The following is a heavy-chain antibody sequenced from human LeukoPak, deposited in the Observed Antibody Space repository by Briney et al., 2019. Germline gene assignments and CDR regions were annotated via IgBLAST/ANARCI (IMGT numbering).Heavy chain of an antibody. V-gene: IGHV3-48*02. CDR1: GFTFSSYS. CDR3: ARGSTYYDYIWGSYLDDY. CDR2: ISSSSSTI. D-gene: IGHD3-16*02. J-gene: IGHJ4*02. Sequence: GGSLRLSCAASGFTFSSYSMNWVRQAPGKGLEWVSYISSSSSTIYYADSVKGRFTISRGNAKNSLYLQMNSLRDEDTAVYYCARGSTYYDYIWGSYLDDYWGQGTLVTVSS.